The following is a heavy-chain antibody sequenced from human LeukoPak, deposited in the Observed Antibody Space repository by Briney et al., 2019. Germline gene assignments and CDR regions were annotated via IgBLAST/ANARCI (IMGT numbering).Heavy chain of an antibody. D-gene: IGHD1-26*01. Sequence: GGSPRLSCEASGFTFGNYAMNWVRQAPGKGLEWVSTISGTGSSTYYADSAKGRFTISRDNSKDTLFLQLNSLTAADTAVYYCTTLLELTQYPEVPRTVAWGQGTLVTVSS. CDR1: GFTFGNYA. V-gene: IGHV3-23*01. CDR3: TTLLELTQYPEVPRTVA. J-gene: IGHJ5*02. CDR2: ISGTGSST.